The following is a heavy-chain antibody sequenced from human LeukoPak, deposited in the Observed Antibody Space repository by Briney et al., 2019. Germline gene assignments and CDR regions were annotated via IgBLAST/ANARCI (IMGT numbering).Heavy chain of an antibody. D-gene: IGHD3-10*01. J-gene: IGHJ4*02. CDR2: IYYSGST. CDR1: GGSFSGYY. CDR3: ARALWFGGVFDY. V-gene: IGHV4-59*01. Sequence: SETLSLTCVFYGGSFSGYYWSWIRQPPRKGLGWIGYIYYSGSTNYNPSLKSRVTISVDTSKNQFSLKLSSVTAADTAVYYCARALWFGGVFDYWGQGTLVTVSS.